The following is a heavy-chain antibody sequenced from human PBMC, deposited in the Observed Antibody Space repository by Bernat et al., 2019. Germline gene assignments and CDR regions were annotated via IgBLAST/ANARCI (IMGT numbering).Heavy chain of an antibody. V-gene: IGHV1-2*02. J-gene: IGHJ4*02. D-gene: IGHD6-19*01. CDR1: GYTFTGYY. CDR3: ARDNREVAVAGTTDY. Sequence: QVQLVQSGAEVKKPGASVKVSCKASGYTFTGYYMHWVRQAPGQGLEWMGWINPNSGGTNYAQKFQGRVTMTTDTSTSTAYMELRSLRSDDTAVYYCARDNREVAVAGTTDYWGQGTLVTVSS. CDR2: INPNSGGT.